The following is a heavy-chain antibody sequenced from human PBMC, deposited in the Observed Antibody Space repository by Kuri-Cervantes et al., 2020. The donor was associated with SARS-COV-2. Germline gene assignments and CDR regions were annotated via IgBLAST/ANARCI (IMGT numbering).Heavy chain of an antibody. CDR3: ARVVGYSSSWYYFDY. Sequence: GGSLRLSCTASGFTFGDYAMSWFRQAPGKGLEWASVIYSGGSTYYADSVKGRFTISRDNSKNTLYLQMNSLRAEDTAVYYCARVVGYSSSWYYFDYWGQGTLVTVSS. CDR1: GFTFGDYA. V-gene: IGHV3-53*01. CDR2: IYSGGST. D-gene: IGHD6-13*01. J-gene: IGHJ4*02.